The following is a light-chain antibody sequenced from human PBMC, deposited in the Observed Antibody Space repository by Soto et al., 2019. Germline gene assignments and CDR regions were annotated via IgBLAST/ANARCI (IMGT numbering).Light chain of an antibody. CDR2: HNV. CDR3: AAWDDNLDGYV. V-gene: IGLV1-36*01. CDR1: TPKIGMNA. Sequence: QSALTQPPSVSGAPRQRVTISCSGRTPKIGMNAVNLYQQLPGKAPKLVIYHNVLLPSGVSDRFSGSKSGTSAALAISGLQSDDEADYYCAAWDDNLDGYVFGTGTKLNVL. J-gene: IGLJ1*01.